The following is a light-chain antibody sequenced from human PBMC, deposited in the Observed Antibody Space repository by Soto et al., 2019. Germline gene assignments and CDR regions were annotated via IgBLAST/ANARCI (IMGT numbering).Light chain of an antibody. V-gene: IGKV3-11*01. CDR3: QQRRSWPPTIT. CDR2: DAS. J-gene: IGKJ5*01. CDR1: QSVSRY. Sequence: ETVFTQSPSTLSLSPGERATLYCRASQSVSRYLAWYQQKPGQAPRLLIYDASNRATGIPARFSGSGSGTDFTLTISSLEPEDFAVYYCQQRRSWPPTITFGQGTRLEIK.